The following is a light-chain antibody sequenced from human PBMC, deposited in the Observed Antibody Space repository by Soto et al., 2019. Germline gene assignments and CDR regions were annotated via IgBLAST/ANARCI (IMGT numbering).Light chain of an antibody. Sequence: EIVLTQSPGTLSLSPGERVTLSCRASKSVSSNYLAWYQQKPGQAPRLLIYSASSRATGIPDRFSGSGSGTDFTLTISRLEPEDFAVYYCQEYGGSPRVTFGGGTKVEIK. CDR2: SAS. CDR3: QEYGGSPRVT. CDR1: KSVSSNY. J-gene: IGKJ4*01. V-gene: IGKV3-20*01.